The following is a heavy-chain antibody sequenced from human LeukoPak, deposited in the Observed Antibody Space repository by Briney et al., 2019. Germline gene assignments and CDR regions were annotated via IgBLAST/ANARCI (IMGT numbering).Heavy chain of an antibody. CDR1: GFTFSSSG. CDR2: IRYDGSNK. CDR3: ARDLRIFGVVIRDYYYYMDV. V-gene: IGHV3-30*02. Sequence: PGGSLRLSCAASGFTFSSSGMHWVRQAPGKGLEWVAFIRYDGSNKYYADSVKGRFTISRDNSKNTVYLQMNSLRAEDTAVYYCARDLRIFGVVIRDYYYYMDVWGKGTTVTVSS. D-gene: IGHD3-3*01. J-gene: IGHJ6*03.